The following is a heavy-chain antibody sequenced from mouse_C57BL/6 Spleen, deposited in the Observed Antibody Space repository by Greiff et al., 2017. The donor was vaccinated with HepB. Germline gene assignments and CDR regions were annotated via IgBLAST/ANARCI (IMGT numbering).Heavy chain of an antibody. V-gene: IGHV1-80*01. CDR1: GYAFSSYW. J-gene: IGHJ3*01. CDR3: ARTGPDYYVSSYVPYAY. D-gene: IGHD1-1*01. Sequence: QVQLKQSGAELVKPGASVKISCKASGYAFSSYWMNWVKQRPGTGLEWIGQIYPGDGDTNYNGKFKGKATLTADKSSSTAYMPLRSLTSEDSAVYFCARTGPDYYVSSYVPYAYWGQGTLVTVSA. CDR2: IYPGDGDT.